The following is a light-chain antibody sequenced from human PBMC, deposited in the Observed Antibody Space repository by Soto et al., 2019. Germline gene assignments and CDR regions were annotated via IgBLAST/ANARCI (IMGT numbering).Light chain of an antibody. CDR2: GAS. J-gene: IGKJ1*01. Sequence: EIVMTQSPATLSVSPGERTPLPCRARQSVSSHLAWYQQKPGQAPRLLIYGASTRATGIPDRFSGSGSGTEFTLTISSLQSEDFAVYYCQQYNNWPGTFGQGTKVEIK. V-gene: IGKV3-15*01. CDR1: QSVSSH. CDR3: QQYNNWPGT.